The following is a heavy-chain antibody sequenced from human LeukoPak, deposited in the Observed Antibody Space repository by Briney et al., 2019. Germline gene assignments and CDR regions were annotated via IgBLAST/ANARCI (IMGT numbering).Heavy chain of an antibody. CDR3: ARRVAAAGNWFDP. D-gene: IGHD6-13*01. Sequence: GESLKISCKGSGYSFTSYRIGWVRQMPGKGLEWMGIIYPGDSDTRYSPSFQGQVTISADKSISTAHLQWSSLKASDTAMYYCARRVAAAGNWFDPWGQGTLVTVSS. CDR1: GYSFTSYR. CDR2: IYPGDSDT. J-gene: IGHJ5*02. V-gene: IGHV5-51*01.